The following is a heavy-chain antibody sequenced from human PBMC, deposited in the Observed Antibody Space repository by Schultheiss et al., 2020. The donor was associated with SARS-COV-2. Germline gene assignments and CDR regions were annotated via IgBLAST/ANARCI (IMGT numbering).Heavy chain of an antibody. CDR3: ARDLRGGFSASHDWYFDL. J-gene: IGHJ2*01. CDR2: IWYDGSNK. CDR1: GFTFSSYG. V-gene: IGHV3-33*01. Sequence: GGSLRLSCAASGFTFSSYGMHWVRQAPGKGLEWVAVIWYDGSNKYYADSVKGRFTISRDNSKNTLYLQMNSLRAEDTAVYYCARDLRGGFSASHDWYFDLWGRGTLVTGSS.